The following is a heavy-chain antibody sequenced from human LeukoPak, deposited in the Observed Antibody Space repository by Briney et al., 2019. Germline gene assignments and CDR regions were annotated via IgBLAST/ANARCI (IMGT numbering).Heavy chain of an antibody. CDR2: IKQDGSEK. V-gene: IGHV3-7*01. J-gene: IGHJ4*02. D-gene: IGHD1-26*01. Sequence: GGSLRLSCAASGFTFSRDWMSWVRQAPGKGLEWVANIKQDGSEKYYVDSVKGRFTISRDNAKNSLYLQMNSLRAEDTAVYYCARDLENSGSYYGVSYDYWGQGTLVTVSS. CDR3: ARDLENSGSYYGVSYDY. CDR1: GFTFSRDW.